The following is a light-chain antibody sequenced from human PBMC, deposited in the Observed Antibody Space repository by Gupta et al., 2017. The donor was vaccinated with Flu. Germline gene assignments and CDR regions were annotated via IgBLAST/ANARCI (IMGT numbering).Light chain of an antibody. CDR3: HQRSNWPRT. J-gene: IGKJ1*01. Sequence: GARATHACMASQSVNTYLGWYQQKPGQAPRLLIYVASHRATGVPARFSGSGAGADFTLTINNLEPEDFAVYYCHQRSNWPRTFGQGTKVEIK. CDR2: VAS. CDR1: QSVNTY. V-gene: IGKV3-11*01.